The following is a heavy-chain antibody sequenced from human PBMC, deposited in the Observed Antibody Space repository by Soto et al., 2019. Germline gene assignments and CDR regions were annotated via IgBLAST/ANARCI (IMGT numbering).Heavy chain of an antibody. Sequence: PSETLSLTCTVSGGAVSSGRYDWSWSWQPPGKGLEWIGYIYYSGSTNYNPSLKSRVTISVDTSKNQFSLKLSSVTAADTAVYYCARGISRYNWNFGYWGQGTLVTVSS. V-gene: IGHV4-61*01. J-gene: IGHJ4*01. CDR2: IYYSGST. D-gene: IGHD1-20*01. CDR3: ARGISRYNWNFGY. CDR1: GGAVSSGRYD.